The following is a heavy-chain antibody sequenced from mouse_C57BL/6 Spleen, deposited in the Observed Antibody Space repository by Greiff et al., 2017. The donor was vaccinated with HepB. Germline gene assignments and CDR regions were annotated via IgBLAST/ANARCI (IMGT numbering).Heavy chain of an antibody. CDR2: FHPYNDDT. V-gene: IGHV1-47*01. J-gene: IGHJ4*01. Sequence: QVQLKESGAELVKPGASVKMSCKASGYTFTTYPIEWMKQNHGKSLEWIGNFHPYNDDTKYNEKFKGKATLTVEKSSSTVYLELSRLTSDDSAVYYCARGRRGYYYAMDYWGQGTSVTVSS. CDR3: ARGRRGYYYAMDY. CDR1: GYTFTTYP.